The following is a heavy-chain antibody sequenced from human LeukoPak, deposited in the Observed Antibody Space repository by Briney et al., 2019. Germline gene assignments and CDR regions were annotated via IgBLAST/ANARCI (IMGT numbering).Heavy chain of an antibody. CDR1: GYTFTGYY. Sequence: ASVKVSCKASGYTFTGYYMHWVRQAPGQGLEWMGWINPNSGGTNYAQKFQGRVTMSRDTSISTAYMELSRLRSDDTAVYYCAGSSWYGRLHGWFGPWGQGTLVTVSS. V-gene: IGHV1-2*02. CDR3: AGSSWYGRLHGWFGP. D-gene: IGHD6-13*01. CDR2: INPNSGGT. J-gene: IGHJ5*02.